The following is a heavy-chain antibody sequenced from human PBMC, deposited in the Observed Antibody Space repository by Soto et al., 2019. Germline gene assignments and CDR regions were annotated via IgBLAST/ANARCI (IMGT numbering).Heavy chain of an antibody. D-gene: IGHD5-18*01. Sequence: QVPLVESGGGVVQPGRSLRLSCAASGFTFSSYAMHWVRQAPGKGLEWVAVIYYDGSNKYYEDSVKGRFTISRDNSKNTLYLQMNSLRAEDTAVYYCARVRGYSYGSGGFDYWGQGTLVTVSS. CDR2: IYYDGSNK. CDR1: GFTFSSYA. CDR3: ARVRGYSYGSGGFDY. V-gene: IGHV3-30-3*01. J-gene: IGHJ4*02.